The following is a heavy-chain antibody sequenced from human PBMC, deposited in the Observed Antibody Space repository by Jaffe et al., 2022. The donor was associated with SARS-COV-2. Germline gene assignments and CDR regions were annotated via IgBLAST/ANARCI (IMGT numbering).Heavy chain of an antibody. V-gene: IGHV3-30*04. J-gene: IGHJ5*02. Sequence: QVQLVESGGGVVQPGRSLRLSCAASGFTFSSYAMHWVRQAPGKGLEWVAVISYDGSNKYYADSVKGRFTISRDNSKNTLYLQMNSLRAEDTAVYYCARGFGYQLLLFGDWFDPWGQGTLVTVSS. CDR3: ARGFGYQLLLFGDWFDP. CDR1: GFTFSSYA. CDR2: ISYDGSNK. D-gene: IGHD2-2*01.